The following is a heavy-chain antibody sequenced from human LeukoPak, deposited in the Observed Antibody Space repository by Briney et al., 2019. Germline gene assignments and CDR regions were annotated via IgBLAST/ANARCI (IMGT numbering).Heavy chain of an antibody. V-gene: IGHV1-2*02. CDR3: ARDSIPTWGYLDY. D-gene: IGHD3-16*01. CDR1: GYTFTGYY. CDR2: INPNSGGT. J-gene: IGHJ4*02. Sequence: ALVKVSCKASGYTFTGYYIHWVRQAPGQGLEWMGWINPNSGGTNYAQNFQGRVTMTRDTSISTAYMELSRLRSDDTAVYYCARDSIPTWGYLDYWGQGTLVTVSS.